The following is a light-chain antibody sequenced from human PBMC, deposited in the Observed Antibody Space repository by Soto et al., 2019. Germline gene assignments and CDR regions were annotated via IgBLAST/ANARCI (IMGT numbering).Light chain of an antibody. J-gene: IGKJ1*01. CDR3: QQYGSSPQT. CDR2: EAS. CDR1: QTISYNY. V-gene: IGKV3-20*01. Sequence: EILLTQSPDSLSLSPGEGATLSCRASQTISYNYLAWYQQRPGQAPRLLIYEASRRATGIPDRFSGSGSGPDFTLTISRLEPEDFAAYHCQQYGSSPQTFGQGTKVNVK.